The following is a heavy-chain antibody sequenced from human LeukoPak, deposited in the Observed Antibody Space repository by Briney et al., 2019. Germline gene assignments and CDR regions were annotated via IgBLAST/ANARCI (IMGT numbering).Heavy chain of an antibody. J-gene: IGHJ4*02. CDR3: ARDERDYGDYGLDY. CDR1: GGSISSYY. D-gene: IGHD4-17*01. V-gene: IGHV4-59*01. CDR2: IYYSGST. Sequence: SETLSLTCTVSGGSISSYYWSWIRQPPGKGLEWIGYIYYSGSTNYNPSLKSRVTISVDTSKNQFSLKLSSVTAADTAVYYCARDERDYGDYGLDYWGQGTLVTVSS.